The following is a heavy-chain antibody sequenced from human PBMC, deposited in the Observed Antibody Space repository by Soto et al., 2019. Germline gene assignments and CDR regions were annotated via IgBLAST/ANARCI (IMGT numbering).Heavy chain of an antibody. Sequence: SVKVSCKASGGTFSSYAISWVRQAPGQGLEWMGGIIPIFGTANYAQKFQGRVTITADESTSTAYMELSSLRSEDTAVYYCARGFLEWLPQYLQHWGPGTLLTVSS. V-gene: IGHV1-69*13. CDR2: IIPIFGTA. CDR3: ARGFLEWLPQYLQH. CDR1: GGTFSSYA. J-gene: IGHJ1*01. D-gene: IGHD3-3*01.